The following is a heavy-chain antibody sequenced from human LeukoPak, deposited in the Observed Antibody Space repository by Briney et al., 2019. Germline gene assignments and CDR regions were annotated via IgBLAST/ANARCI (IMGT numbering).Heavy chain of an antibody. D-gene: IGHD2/OR15-2a*01. CDR3: AKRGMLVIGYYFDY. CDR2: ISGSGGST. Sequence: GGSLRLSCAASGFTSSSYAMSWVRQAPGKGLEWVSAISGSGGSTYYADSVKGRFTISRDNSKNTLYLQMNSLRAEDTAVYYCAKRGMLVIGYYFDYWGQGTLVTVSS. V-gene: IGHV3-23*01. CDR1: GFTSSSYA. J-gene: IGHJ4*02.